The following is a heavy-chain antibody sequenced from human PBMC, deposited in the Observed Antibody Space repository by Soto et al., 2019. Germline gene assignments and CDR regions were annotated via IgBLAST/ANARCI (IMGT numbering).Heavy chain of an antibody. CDR1: GYTFTTYA. CDR3: SRDRRDIHAY. V-gene: IGHV1-3*01. J-gene: IGHJ4*02. Sequence: ASVKVSCKASGYTFTTYAMHWVRQAPGQRLEWMGWLNAGNSNTKYSQKFQGRVTITRDTSASTAYMELSSLRSEDTAVYYCSRDRRDIHAYWTQGTLVTVSS. CDR2: LNAGNSNT. D-gene: IGHD5-12*01.